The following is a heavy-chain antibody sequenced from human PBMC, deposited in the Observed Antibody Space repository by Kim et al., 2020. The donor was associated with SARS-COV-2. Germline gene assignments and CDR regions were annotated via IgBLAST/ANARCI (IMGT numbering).Heavy chain of an antibody. V-gene: IGHV4-31*02. Sequence: HKSRVTISVDTSKNPFSLKLSTVTAADTAVYYCARAPITMIVVVKAFDIWGQGTMVPVSS. J-gene: IGHJ3*02. CDR3: ARAPITMIVVVKAFDI. D-gene: IGHD3-22*01.